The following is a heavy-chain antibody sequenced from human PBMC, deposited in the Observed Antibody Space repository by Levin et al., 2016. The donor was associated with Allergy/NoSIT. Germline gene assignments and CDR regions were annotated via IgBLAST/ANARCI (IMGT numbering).Heavy chain of an antibody. V-gene: IGHV3-15*01. J-gene: IGHJ6*02. Sequence: VRQAPGKGLEWVGRIKSITDDGATDHAAPVEGRFTISRDDSKDTLYLQMNSLKTEDTAVYYCTTVAQGKPTWARRYYYGMDVWGQGTTVTVSS. CDR2: IKSITDDGAT. CDR3: TTVAQGKPTWARRYYYGMDV.